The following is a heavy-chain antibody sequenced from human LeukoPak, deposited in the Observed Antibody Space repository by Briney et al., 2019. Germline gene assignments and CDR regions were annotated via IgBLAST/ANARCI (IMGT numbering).Heavy chain of an antibody. CDR2: IESNGNEK. CDR1: GFTFSDYT. D-gene: IGHD2-2*01. V-gene: IGHV3-30*02. J-gene: IGHJ4*02. CDR3: ARGVTSWPQGPYHFDY. Sequence: QPRGSLRLSCAVSGFTFSDYTMNWVRQAPGKGLEWVASIESNGNEKYSSDSLKDRFTISRDNSKNTLYLQLNTVRPEDTAVFYCARGVTSWPQGPYHFDYWGQGILITVSS.